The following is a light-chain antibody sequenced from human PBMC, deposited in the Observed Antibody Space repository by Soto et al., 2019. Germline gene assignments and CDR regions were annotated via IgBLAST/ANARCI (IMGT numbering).Light chain of an antibody. J-gene: IGKJ1*01. CDR3: QQSYSSPLP. V-gene: IGKV1-39*01. CDR2: ASY. CDR1: QIISTY. Sequence: EIMLTQKKSSLSASVGDMVTITCRASQIISTYLNWYQQKPGTAPKLLIYASYTLQSGVPSRFSGRGSGSDFTLTISSLQPEDLATYSCQQSYSSPLPVAQRTKV.